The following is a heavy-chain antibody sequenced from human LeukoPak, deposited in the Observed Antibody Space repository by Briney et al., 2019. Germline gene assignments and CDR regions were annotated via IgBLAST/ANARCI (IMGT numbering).Heavy chain of an antibody. CDR2: TSSDLNVK. CDR3: AREGYYGSGSPPSLYFDY. J-gene: IGHJ4*02. V-gene: IGHV3-30-3*01. D-gene: IGHD3-10*01. CDR1: GFTFRNYV. Sequence: GGSLGLSCAASGFTFRNYVIHWVRQAPGKGLEWVAVTSSDLNVKLYADSVKGRFTISRDNSRSTLYLQMNSLRPEHTAIYYCAREGYYGSGSPPSLYFDYWGQGTLVTVSS.